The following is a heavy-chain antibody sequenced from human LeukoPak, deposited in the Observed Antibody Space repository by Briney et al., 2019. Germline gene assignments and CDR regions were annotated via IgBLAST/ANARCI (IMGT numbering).Heavy chain of an antibody. J-gene: IGHJ6*02. V-gene: IGHV4-30-4*01. CDR3: AGDEIVVVPAARESYYYGMDV. Sequence: PSETLSLTCTVSGGSISSGDYYWSWIRQPPGKGLEWIGYIYYSGSTYYNPSLKSRVTISVDTSKNQFSLKLSSVTAADTAVYYCAGDEIVVVPAARESYYYGMDVWGQGTTVTVSS. CDR2: IYYSGST. D-gene: IGHD2-2*01. CDR1: GGSISSGDYY.